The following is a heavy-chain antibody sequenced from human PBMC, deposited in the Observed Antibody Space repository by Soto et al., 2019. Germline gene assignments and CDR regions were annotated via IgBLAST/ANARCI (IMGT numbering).Heavy chain of an antibody. J-gene: IGHJ4*02. CDR1: GGSISSGNYY. D-gene: IGHD2-8*01. V-gene: IGHV4-31*03. Sequence: QVQLQESGPGLVKPSQTLSLTCTVSGGSISSGNYYWSWIHQHPGKGLEWIGYIYYSGSTYYNPSLQSRVTISVDTSKNQFSLKLSSVTAADTAVYYCARVGYCTNGVCYTPSDYWGQGTLVTVSS. CDR3: ARVGYCTNGVCYTPSDY. CDR2: IYYSGST.